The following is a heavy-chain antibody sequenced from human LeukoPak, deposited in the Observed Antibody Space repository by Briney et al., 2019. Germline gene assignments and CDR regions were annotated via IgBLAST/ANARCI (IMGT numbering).Heavy chain of an antibody. CDR3: ARGDYYDSSGYYRNWFDP. Sequence: SETLSLTCTASGGSISSGSYYWSWIRQPAGEGLEWIGRIYTSGSTNYNPSLKSRVTISVDTSKNQFSLKLSSVTAADTAVYYCARGDYYDSSGYYRNWFDPWGQGTLVTVSS. CDR2: IYTSGST. J-gene: IGHJ5*02. V-gene: IGHV4-61*02. D-gene: IGHD3-22*01. CDR1: GGSISSGSYY.